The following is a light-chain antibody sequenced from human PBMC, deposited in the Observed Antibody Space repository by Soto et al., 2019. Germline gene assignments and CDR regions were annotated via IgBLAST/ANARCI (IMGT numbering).Light chain of an antibody. J-gene: IGKJ1*01. V-gene: IGKV3-20*01. CDR2: AAS. CDR1: QTVRASY. CDR3: QQYGRSPWT. Sequence: EIVLTQSPGTLSLSPGERATLSCRTSQTVRASYLAWFQQKPGQAPRLLIYAASTRAAGVPDRFSGSGSGTEFSLTINRLEPEDFAVYYCQQYGRSPWTFGQGTKVEIK.